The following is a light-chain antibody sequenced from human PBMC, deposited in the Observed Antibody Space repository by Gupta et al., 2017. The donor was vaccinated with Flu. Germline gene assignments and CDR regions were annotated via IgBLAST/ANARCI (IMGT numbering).Light chain of an antibody. J-gene: IGKJ1*01. Sequence: ETVLTQSPGTLSVSPGERATLSCRASQNVPSNYLAWYQQKTGQAPRLLIFGASSRATGIPDRFRGSGSRTDFTLTINRVEPEDFAVYFCQQEGRTPWTFGRGTKVDVK. CDR3: QQEGRTPWT. CDR1: QNVPSNY. CDR2: GAS. V-gene: IGKV3-20*01.